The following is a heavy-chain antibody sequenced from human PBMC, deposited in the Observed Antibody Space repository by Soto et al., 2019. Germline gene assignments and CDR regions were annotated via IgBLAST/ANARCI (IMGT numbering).Heavy chain of an antibody. CDR2: INPNSGGT. J-gene: IGHJ6*02. CDR1: GYTFSSYA. CDR3: ARGATSIQHYYYYGMDV. Sequence: ASVKVSCKATGYTFSSYAISWVRQAPGQGLEWMGWINPNSGGTNYAQKFQGWVTMTRDTSISTAYMELSRLRSDDTAVYYCARGATSIQHYYYYGMDVWGQGTTVTVSS. D-gene: IGHD1-26*01. V-gene: IGHV1-2*04.